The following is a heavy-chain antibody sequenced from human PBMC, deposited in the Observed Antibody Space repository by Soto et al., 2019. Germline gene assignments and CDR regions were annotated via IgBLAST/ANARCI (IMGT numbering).Heavy chain of an antibody. J-gene: IGHJ4*02. Sequence: PGGSLRLSCVASGFTFSSYSMSWVRQAPGKGLEWVSGFRSSGDDGTTYYADSVKGRFTISRDNSKNTLFLQMNSLRAEDTAIYYCAKKVNSGPGSQYFDYWCQGTLVTVSS. V-gene: IGHV3-23*01. CDR1: GFTFSSYS. D-gene: IGHD3-10*01. CDR3: AKKVNSGPGSQYFDY. CDR2: FRSSGDDGTT.